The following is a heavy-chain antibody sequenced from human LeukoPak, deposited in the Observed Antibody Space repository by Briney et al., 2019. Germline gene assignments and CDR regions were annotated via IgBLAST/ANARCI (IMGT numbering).Heavy chain of an antibody. D-gene: IGHD1-1*01. CDR2: IYPGDSDT. CDR3: ARRGKTGTPQGDAFDI. V-gene: IGHV5-51*01. Sequence: GESLKISCKGSGYSFTSYWIGWVRQMPGKGLEWMGIIYPGDSDTRYSPSFQGQVTISADKSISTAYLQWSSLKASDTAMYYCARRGKTGTPQGDAFDIWGQGTMVTVSS. J-gene: IGHJ3*02. CDR1: GYSFTSYW.